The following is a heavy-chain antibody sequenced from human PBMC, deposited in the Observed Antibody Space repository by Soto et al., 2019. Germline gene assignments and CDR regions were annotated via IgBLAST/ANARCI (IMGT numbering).Heavy chain of an antibody. Sequence: GGSLRLSCAASGFTFSSYSMNWVRQAPGKGLEWVSSISSSSSYIYYADSVKGRFTISRDNAKNSLYLQMNSLRAEDTAVYYCASPTLGSGALWFGELLSPAFDIWGQGTIVTVSS. CDR1: GFTFSSYS. J-gene: IGHJ3*02. V-gene: IGHV3-21*01. CDR2: ISSSSSYI. CDR3: ASPTLGSGALWFGELLSPAFDI. D-gene: IGHD3-10*01.